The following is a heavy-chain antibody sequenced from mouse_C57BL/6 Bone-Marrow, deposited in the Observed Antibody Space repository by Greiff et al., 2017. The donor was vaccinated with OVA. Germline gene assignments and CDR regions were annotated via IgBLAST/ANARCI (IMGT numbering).Heavy chain of an antibody. J-gene: IGHJ4*01. CDR2: IWSGGST. V-gene: IGHV2-2*01. D-gene: IGHD1-1*01. CDR3: ARNYWYYGSSYVDYAMDY. CDR1: GFSLTSYG. Sequence: QVQLQQSGPGLVQPSQSLSITCTVSGFSLTSYGVHWVRQSPGKGLEWLGVIWSGGSTDYNAAFISRLSISKDNAKSQVFFKMNSRQADDTAIYYCARNYWYYGSSYVDYAMDYWGQGTSVTVSS.